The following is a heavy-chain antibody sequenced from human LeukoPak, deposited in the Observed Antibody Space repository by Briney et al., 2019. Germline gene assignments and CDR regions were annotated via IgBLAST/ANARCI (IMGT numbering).Heavy chain of an antibody. Sequence: SQTLSLTCAISGDSVSSNSAAWNWIRQSPSRGLEWLGRTYYRSKWYNDYAVSVKSRITINPDTSKNQFSLQLNSVTPEDTAVYYCARAYVTVTTFHDAFDIWGQGTMVTVSS. CDR2: TYYRSKWYN. CDR1: GDSVSSNSAA. D-gene: IGHD4-11*01. CDR3: ARAYVTVTTFHDAFDI. V-gene: IGHV6-1*01. J-gene: IGHJ3*02.